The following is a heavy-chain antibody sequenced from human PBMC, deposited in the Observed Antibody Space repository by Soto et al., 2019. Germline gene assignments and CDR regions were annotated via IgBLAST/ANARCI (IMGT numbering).Heavy chain of an antibody. CDR2: INTGGSTT. CDR3: ARGIYLKYGLDV. V-gene: IGHV3-74*01. Sequence: EVQLVESGGGLVQPGGSLRLSCAASEFTFNNYWMHWVRQVPGKGLEWVSSINTGGSTTKYADSVMGRFTISRDNADNTVYLQMNRPRAEDTAVYSCARGIYLKYGLDVWGQGATVTVSS. CDR1: EFTFNNYW. D-gene: IGHD3-16*02. J-gene: IGHJ6*02.